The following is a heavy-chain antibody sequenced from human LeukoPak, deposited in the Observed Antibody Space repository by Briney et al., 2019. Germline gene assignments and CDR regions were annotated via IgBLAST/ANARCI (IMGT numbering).Heavy chain of an antibody. D-gene: IGHD3-3*01. V-gene: IGHV3-21*01. CDR1: GFTFSSYS. J-gene: IGHJ4*02. CDR3: ARDRSTLLRFLEWSGTPFDY. CDR2: ISSSSSYI. Sequence: GGSLRLSCAASGFTFSSYSMNRVRQAPGKGLEWVSSISSSSSYIYYADSVKGRFTISRDNAKNSLYLQMNSLRAEDTAVYYCARDRSTLLRFLEWSGTPFDYWGQGTLVTVSS.